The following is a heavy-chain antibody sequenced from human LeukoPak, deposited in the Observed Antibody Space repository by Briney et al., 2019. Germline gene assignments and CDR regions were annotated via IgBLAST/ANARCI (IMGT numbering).Heavy chain of an antibody. Sequence: ASVKVSCKASGYTFTDYYMHWVRQAPGQGLEWMGWINPYSGGTNYAHKLQGRVTMTRDTSISTAYMELSRLRSDDTAVYYCARSGYDPDYYYYIDVWGKGTTVTVSS. CDR3: ARSGYDPDYYYYIDV. J-gene: IGHJ6*03. CDR2: INPYSGGT. D-gene: IGHD5-12*01. CDR1: GYTFTDYY. V-gene: IGHV1-2*02.